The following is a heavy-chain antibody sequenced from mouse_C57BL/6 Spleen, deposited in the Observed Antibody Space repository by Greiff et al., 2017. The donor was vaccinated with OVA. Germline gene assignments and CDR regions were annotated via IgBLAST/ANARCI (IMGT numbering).Heavy chain of an antibody. Sequence: VQLKQSGAELVRPGASVKLSCTASGFNIKDYYMHWVKQRPEQGLEWIGRIDPEDGDTEYAPKFQGKATMTADTSSNTAYLQLSSLTSEDTAVYYCTLYDYKDWFAYWGQGTLVTVSA. CDR1: GFNIKDYY. CDR3: TLYDYKDWFAY. V-gene: IGHV14-1*01. D-gene: IGHD2-4*01. J-gene: IGHJ3*01. CDR2: IDPEDGDT.